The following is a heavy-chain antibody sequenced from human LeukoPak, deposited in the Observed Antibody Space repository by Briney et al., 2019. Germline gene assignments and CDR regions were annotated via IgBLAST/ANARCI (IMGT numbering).Heavy chain of an antibody. Sequence: GGSLRLSCAASGFTFSSYGMHWVRQAPGKGLEWVAFIRYDGSNKYYADSVKGRFTISRDNSKNTLYLQMNSLRSEDTAVYYCARDNSVEDTAWWFDPWGQGTLVTVSS. V-gene: IGHV3-30*02. CDR2: IRYDGSNK. D-gene: IGHD4-23*01. CDR3: ARDNSVEDTAWWFDP. CDR1: GFTFSSYG. J-gene: IGHJ5*02.